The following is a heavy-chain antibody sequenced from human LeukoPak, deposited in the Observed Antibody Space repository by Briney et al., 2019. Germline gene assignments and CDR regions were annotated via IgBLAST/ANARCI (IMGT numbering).Heavy chain of an antibody. J-gene: IGHJ6*02. D-gene: IGHD3-10*01. Sequence: SVKVSCKASGGTFSSYAISWVRQAPGQGLEWMGGIIPIFGTANYAQKFQGRVTITADESTSTAYMDLRSLRSDDTAVYYCARDRYYGLGTHPEGGSLDVWGQGTTVIVSS. CDR1: GGTFSSYA. CDR3: ARDRYYGLGTHPEGGSLDV. V-gene: IGHV1-69*01. CDR2: IIPIFGTA.